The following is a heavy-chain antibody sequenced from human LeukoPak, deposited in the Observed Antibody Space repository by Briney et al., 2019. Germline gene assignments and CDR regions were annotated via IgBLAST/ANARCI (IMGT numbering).Heavy chain of an antibody. V-gene: IGHV4-39*01. D-gene: IGHD1-26*01. J-gene: IGHJ4*02. Sequence: SETLSLTCTVSGGSISTGSYYWGWIRQPPGKGLEWIGTIYYSGNTYYNPSLKSRVTMSVDTSKNQFSLKLNSVTAADTAVYYCARTSGSSGSIDYWGQGTLVTVSS. CDR1: GGSISTGSYY. CDR3: ARTSGSSGSIDY. CDR2: IYYSGNT.